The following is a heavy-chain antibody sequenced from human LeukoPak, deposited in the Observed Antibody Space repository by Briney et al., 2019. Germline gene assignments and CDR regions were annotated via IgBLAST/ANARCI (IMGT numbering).Heavy chain of an antibody. D-gene: IGHD3-22*01. J-gene: IGHJ4*02. Sequence: SETLSLTCTVSGVSISSYYWSWIRQPPGKGLEWIGNIYYSGSTKYNPSLKSRVTISVDTSKNHLSLKLSSVTAADTAVYYCARHGNYYDSSGYNYYFDYWRQGTLGTVSS. V-gene: IGHV4-59*08. CDR1: GVSISSYY. CDR2: IYYSGST. CDR3: ARHGNYYDSSGYNYYFDY.